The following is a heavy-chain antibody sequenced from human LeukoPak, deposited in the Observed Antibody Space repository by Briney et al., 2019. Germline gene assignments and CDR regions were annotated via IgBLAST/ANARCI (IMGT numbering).Heavy chain of an antibody. D-gene: IGHD6-13*01. Sequence: PSQTLSLTCTVSGASFSSGDQYGNWIRQSPGKGLEWIGSIHPSGRLYNNPSLEGRVTIAIDTSKNQFALSLNSVTAANTAVYFCSRALDSRKLDYWGQGTLVTVSS. CDR1: GASFSSGDQY. CDR2: IHPSGRL. CDR3: SRALDSRKLDY. J-gene: IGHJ4*02. V-gene: IGHV4-31*03.